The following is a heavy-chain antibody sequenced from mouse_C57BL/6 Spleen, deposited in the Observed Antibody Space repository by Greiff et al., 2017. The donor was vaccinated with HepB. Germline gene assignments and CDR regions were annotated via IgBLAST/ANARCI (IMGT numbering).Heavy chain of an antibody. V-gene: IGHV14-3*01. D-gene: IGHD1-1*01. J-gene: IGHJ1*03. Sequence: VQLKESVAELVRPGASVKLSCTASGFNIKNTYMHWVKQRPEQGLEWIGRIDPANGNTKYAPKFQGKATITADTSSNTAYLQLISLTSEDTAIYYCASPLYGSSYGYFDVWGTGTTVTVSS. CDR2: IDPANGNT. CDR3: ASPLYGSSYGYFDV. CDR1: GFNIKNTY.